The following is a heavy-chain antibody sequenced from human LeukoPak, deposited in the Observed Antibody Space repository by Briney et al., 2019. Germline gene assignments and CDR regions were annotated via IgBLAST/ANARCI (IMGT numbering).Heavy chain of an antibody. CDR2: IRQDGGDS. CDR1: GFSFSNHW. J-gene: IGHJ4*02. V-gene: IGHV3-7*01. D-gene: IGHD1-26*01. CDR3: ARVSGTHYPVDY. Sequence: GGSLRLSCAASGFSFSNHWMAWVRQTPGKGLEWVANIRQDGGDSYYVDSVRGRFTISRHNAKSSVFLQMNSLRAEDTAVYYCARVSGTHYPVDYWGQGTLVTVSS.